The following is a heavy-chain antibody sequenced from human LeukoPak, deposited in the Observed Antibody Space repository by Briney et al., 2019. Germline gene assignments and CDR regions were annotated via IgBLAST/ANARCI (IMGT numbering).Heavy chain of an antibody. D-gene: IGHD6-13*01. CDR2: IKQDGSEK. Sequence: GGSLRLSCAASGFTFSSYWMSWVRQAPGKGLEWVANIKQDGSEKYYVDSVKGRFTISRDNAKNSLYLQMNSLRAEDTAMYYCARVGGHSNSWRPFDYWGQGTLVTVSS. V-gene: IGHV3-7*01. J-gene: IGHJ4*02. CDR1: GFTFSSYW. CDR3: ARVGGHSNSWRPFDY.